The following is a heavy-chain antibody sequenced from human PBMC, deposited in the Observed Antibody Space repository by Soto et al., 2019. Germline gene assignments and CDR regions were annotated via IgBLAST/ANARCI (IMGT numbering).Heavy chain of an antibody. V-gene: IGHV4-59*01. CDR2: IYYSGST. CDR3: ARIPVIAVAGRSSNYGMDV. Sequence: SETLSLTCTVSGGSISSYYWSWIRQPPGKGLEWIGYIYYSGSTNYNPSLKSRVTISVDTSKNQFSLKLSSVTAADTAVYYCARIPVIAVAGRSSNYGMDVWGQGTTVTVSS. D-gene: IGHD6-19*01. CDR1: GGSISSYY. J-gene: IGHJ6*02.